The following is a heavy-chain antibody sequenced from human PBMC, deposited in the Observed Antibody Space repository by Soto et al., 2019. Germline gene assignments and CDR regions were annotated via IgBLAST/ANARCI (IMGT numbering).Heavy chain of an antibody. D-gene: IGHD3-3*01. V-gene: IGHV3-21*01. CDR1: AFTFSSYS. CDR2: ISSSSTYI. CDR3: ARDGGGASYYYYYMDV. J-gene: IGHJ6*03. Sequence: EVQLVESGGGLVKPGGSLRLSCAASAFTFSSYSMNWVRQAPGKGLEWVSSISSSSTYIYNADPVKGRFTISRDNAKNSLYLQMNSLRAEDTAVYYCARDGGGASYYYYYMDVWGKGTTVTVSS.